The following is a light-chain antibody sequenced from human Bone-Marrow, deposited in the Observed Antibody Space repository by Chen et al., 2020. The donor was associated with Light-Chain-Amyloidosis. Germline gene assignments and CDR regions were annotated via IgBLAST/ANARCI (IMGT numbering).Light chain of an antibody. CDR1: SGGFGGYNF. Sequence: QSALTQPASVSGSPGQSITISCTGTSGGFGGYNFVSWYQQHPGKAPQLIIYDVDNRPSGVSNRFSAYKAGDTSSLTSSGLQPEDVADYYCSSYTTTSTTSYVFGTGTKVTVL. CDR3: SSYTTTSTTSYV. J-gene: IGLJ1*01. CDR2: DVD. V-gene: IGLV2-14*03.